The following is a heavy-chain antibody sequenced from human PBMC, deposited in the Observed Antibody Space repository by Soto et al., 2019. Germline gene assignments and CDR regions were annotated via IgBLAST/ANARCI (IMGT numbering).Heavy chain of an antibody. CDR2: INADYGNT. Sequence: QLQLVQSGTELKKPGASVKVSCKASGYTFTNYGITWVRQAPGQGLEWMGWINADYGNTNYEQKFQGRVTMTTDTSTNTAYMELRSLRSDDTAVYYCARKSLSNFNWLDPWGQGTLVTVSS. CDR1: GYTFTNYG. V-gene: IGHV1-18*04. D-gene: IGHD4-4*01. J-gene: IGHJ5*02. CDR3: ARKSLSNFNWLDP.